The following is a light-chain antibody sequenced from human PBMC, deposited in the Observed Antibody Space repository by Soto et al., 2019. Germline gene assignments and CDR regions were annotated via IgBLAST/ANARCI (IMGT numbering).Light chain of an antibody. Sequence: EIVLTQSPGTLSLSPGERATLSCRASQTISSSFLAWYQQKPGQAPRLLIYRASRRAPGIPDRFSGSGSWRDFTLTISRLEREDFAVYYCHQFGSSPLDTFGPGTKVEIK. CDR2: RAS. CDR1: QTISSSF. J-gene: IGKJ3*01. V-gene: IGKV3-20*01. CDR3: HQFGSSPLDT.